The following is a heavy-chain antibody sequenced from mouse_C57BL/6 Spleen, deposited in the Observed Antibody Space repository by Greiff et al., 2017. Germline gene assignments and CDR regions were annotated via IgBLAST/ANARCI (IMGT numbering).Heavy chain of an antibody. CDR2: ISDGGSYT. J-gene: IGHJ2*01. V-gene: IGHV5-4*01. D-gene: IGHD2-4*01. Sequence: EVHLVESGGGLVKPGGSLKLSCAASGFTFSSYAMSWVRQTPEKRLEWVATISDGGSYTYYPDNVKGRFTISRDNAKNNLYLQMSHLKSEDTAMYYCARDEGNDYDEVWYFDYWGQGTTLTVSS. CDR1: GFTFSSYA. CDR3: ARDEGNDYDEVWYFDY.